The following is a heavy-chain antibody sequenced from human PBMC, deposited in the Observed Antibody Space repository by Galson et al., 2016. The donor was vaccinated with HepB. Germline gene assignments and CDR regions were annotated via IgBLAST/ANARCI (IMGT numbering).Heavy chain of an antibody. CDR3: ASERGYSYGSIDH. V-gene: IGHV4-30-4*01. J-gene: IGHJ4*02. D-gene: IGHD5-18*01. Sequence: LSLTCSVSGGSIRSGADYWSWIRHHPVKGLVWIGYIYYSGRTSYNPSLKSRVTISVDTSKNQFSLKLTSVTAADTAVYYCASERGYSYGSIDHWGQGTLVTVSS. CDR1: GGSIRSGADY. CDR2: IYYSGRT.